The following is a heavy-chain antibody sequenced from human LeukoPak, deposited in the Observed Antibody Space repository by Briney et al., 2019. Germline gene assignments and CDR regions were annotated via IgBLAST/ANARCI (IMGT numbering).Heavy chain of an antibody. J-gene: IGHJ1*01. CDR3: ATATQPRGYFLH. CDR2: ISVNNGGT. CDR1: GYTFTTYS. D-gene: IGHD2-2*01. Sequence: ASVKVSCKASGYTFTTYSLAWVRQAPGQSLEWMGWISVNNGGTNYAQSFQDRVTLTRDTSTNTAYLELRSLRTDDTAIIYCATATQPRGYFLHWGQGTLVTVSS. V-gene: IGHV1-18*01.